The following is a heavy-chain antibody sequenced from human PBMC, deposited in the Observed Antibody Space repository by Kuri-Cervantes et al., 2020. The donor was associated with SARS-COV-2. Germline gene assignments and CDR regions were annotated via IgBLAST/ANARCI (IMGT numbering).Heavy chain of an antibody. Sequence: SETLSLTCTVSGGSISSGDYYWSWIRQPPGKGLEWVGYIYYSGSTYYNPSLKSRVTISVDTSKNQFSLKLSSVTAADTAVYYCARHRVRFLSDDAFDIWGQGTMVTVSS. CDR2: IYYSGST. V-gene: IGHV4-30-4*08. CDR3: ARHRVRFLSDDAFDI. J-gene: IGHJ3*02. D-gene: IGHD3-16*01. CDR1: GGSISSGDYY.